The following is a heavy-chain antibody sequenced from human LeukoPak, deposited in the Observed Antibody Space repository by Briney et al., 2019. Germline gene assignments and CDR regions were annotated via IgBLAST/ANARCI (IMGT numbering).Heavy chain of an antibody. D-gene: IGHD3-10*01. J-gene: IGHJ6*02. Sequence: GASVKVSCKASGGTFSSYAISWVRQAPGQGLEWMGGIIPIFGTANYAQKFQGRVTITADESTSTAYMELSSLRSEDTAVYYCARRAAYGSGRVHKRYYYYGMDVWGQGTTVTVSS. V-gene: IGHV1-69*13. CDR2: IIPIFGTA. CDR3: ARRAAYGSGRVHKRYYYYGMDV. CDR1: GGTFSSYA.